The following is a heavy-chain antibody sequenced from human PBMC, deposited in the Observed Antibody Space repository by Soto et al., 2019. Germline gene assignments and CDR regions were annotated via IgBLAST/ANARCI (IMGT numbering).Heavy chain of an antibody. V-gene: IGHV3-20*04. J-gene: IGHJ6*02. Sequence: PGGSLRLSCASSGLTFDDYGMSLVRQAPGKGLEWVSGINWNGGSTGYADSVKGRFTISRDNAKNSLYLQMNSLRAEDTALYYCARERLRYFDWLLRRPYYYGMDVWGQGTTVTVSS. D-gene: IGHD3-9*01. CDR3: ARERLRYFDWLLRRPYYYGMDV. CDR1: GLTFDDYG. CDR2: INWNGGST.